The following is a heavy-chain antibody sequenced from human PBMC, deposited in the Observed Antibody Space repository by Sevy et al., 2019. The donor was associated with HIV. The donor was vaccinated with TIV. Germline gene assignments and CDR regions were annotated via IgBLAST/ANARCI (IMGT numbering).Heavy chain of an antibody. CDR1: GGSVSSGSYY. CDR2: IYYTGST. CDR3: ARGVRMQWLVGGSYFDY. D-gene: IGHD6-19*01. V-gene: IGHV4-61*01. Sequence: SETLSLTCTVSGGSVSSGSYYWSWIRQPPGKGLEWIGYIYYTGSTNYNSSLKSRVTISVDTSKNQFSLKLSSVTAADTVVYYCARGVRMQWLVGGSYFDYWGQGTLVTVSS. J-gene: IGHJ4*02.